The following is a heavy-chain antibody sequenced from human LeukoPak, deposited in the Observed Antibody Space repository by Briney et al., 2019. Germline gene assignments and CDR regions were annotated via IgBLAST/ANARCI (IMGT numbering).Heavy chain of an antibody. V-gene: IGHV3-21*01. Sequence: PGGSLRLSCAASGFTFSSYSMNWVRQAPGKGLEWVSSISSSSSYIYYADSVKGRFTISRDNAKNSLYLQMNSLRAEDTAVYYCARGGVVVPAAITNWFDPWGQGTLVTVSS. CDR1: GFTFSSYS. CDR3: ARGGVVVPAAITNWFDP. CDR2: ISSSSSYI. D-gene: IGHD2-2*01. J-gene: IGHJ5*02.